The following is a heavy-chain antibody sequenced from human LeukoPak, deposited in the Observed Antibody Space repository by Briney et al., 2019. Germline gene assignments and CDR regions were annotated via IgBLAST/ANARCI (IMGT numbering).Heavy chain of an antibody. CDR3: AKVSHYYDSSGYYYVPDY. Sequence: GGSLRLSCAASGFTFSSYGMHWVRQAPGKGLEWVAFIRYNGSNKYYADSVKGRFTISRDNSKNTLYLQMNSLRAEDTAVYYCAKVSHYYDSSGYYYVPDYWGQGTLVTVSS. D-gene: IGHD3-22*01. V-gene: IGHV3-30*02. J-gene: IGHJ4*02. CDR1: GFTFSSYG. CDR2: IRYNGSNK.